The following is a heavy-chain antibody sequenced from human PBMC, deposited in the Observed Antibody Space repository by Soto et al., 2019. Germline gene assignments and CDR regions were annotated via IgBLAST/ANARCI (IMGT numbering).Heavy chain of an antibody. CDR2: ISDAAGSA. V-gene: IGHV3-23*01. CDR3: ARPYGGKIGDAPDL. Sequence: PGGSLRLSCVASGFTFSSYAMSWVRQVPGKGLEWVSTISDAAGSAYYVDSVKGRFTIPRDNSKKTLYLQMNSLRAEDSAVYYCARPYGGKIGDAPDLWGPGTMVTVSS. D-gene: IGHD4-17*01. J-gene: IGHJ3*01. CDR1: GFTFSSYA.